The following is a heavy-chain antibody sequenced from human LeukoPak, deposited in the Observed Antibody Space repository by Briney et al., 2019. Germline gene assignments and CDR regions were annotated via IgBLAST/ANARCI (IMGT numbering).Heavy chain of an antibody. CDR2: IRGSGGGT. J-gene: IGHJ3*02. V-gene: IGHV3-23*01. CDR1: GFTFSSYA. CDR3: AKDRLSDYGAPTDAFDI. D-gene: IGHD4-17*01. Sequence: GGSLRLSCAASGFTFSSYAMSWVRQAPGKGLEWVSAIRGSGGGTYYADSVKGRFTISRDNSKNTLWLQMNSLRAEDTAVYYCAKDRLSDYGAPTDAFDIWGQGTMVTVSS.